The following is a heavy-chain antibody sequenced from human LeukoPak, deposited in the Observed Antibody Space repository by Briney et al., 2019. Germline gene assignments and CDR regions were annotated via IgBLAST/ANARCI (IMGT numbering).Heavy chain of an antibody. Sequence: GGSLRLSCAASGFTFSSYAMSWVRQAPGKGLEWVSAVSGSGGSTYYADSVKGRFTISRDNSKNTLYLQMNSLRAEDTAVYYCATDLLWSGDYWGQGTLVTVSS. CDR3: ATDLLWSGDY. V-gene: IGHV3-23*01. D-gene: IGHD3-16*01. J-gene: IGHJ4*02. CDR2: VSGSGGST. CDR1: GFTFSSYA.